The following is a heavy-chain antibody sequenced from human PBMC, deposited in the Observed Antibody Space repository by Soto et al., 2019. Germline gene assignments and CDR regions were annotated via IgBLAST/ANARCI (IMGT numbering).Heavy chain of an antibody. V-gene: IGHV4-31*03. Sequence: QVQLQESGPGLVKPSQTLSLTCTVSGGSITSGGYCWTWIRQHPVKGLEWMGHIYYSGSTSYNPSLKSRVTIPIDTSKNQFSLKLTSVTAADTAVYYCARDGDYFGSGSPPLLSKWGQGTLVTVSS. CDR3: ARDGDYFGSGSPPLLSK. J-gene: IGHJ4*02. D-gene: IGHD3-10*01. CDR2: IYYSGST. CDR1: GGSITSGGYC.